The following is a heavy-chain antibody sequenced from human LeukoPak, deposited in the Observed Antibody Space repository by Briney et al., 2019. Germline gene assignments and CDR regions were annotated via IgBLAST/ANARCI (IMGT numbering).Heavy chain of an antibody. Sequence: KPSETLSLTCTVSGGSISSCYWSWIRQPPGKGLEWIGYIYYSGSTNYNPSLKSRVTISVDTSKNQFSLKLSSVTAADTAVYYCARDFNYGGNSGAFDIWGQGTMVTVSS. CDR3: ARDFNYGGNSGAFDI. J-gene: IGHJ3*02. CDR1: GGSISSCY. D-gene: IGHD4-23*01. V-gene: IGHV4-59*12. CDR2: IYYSGST.